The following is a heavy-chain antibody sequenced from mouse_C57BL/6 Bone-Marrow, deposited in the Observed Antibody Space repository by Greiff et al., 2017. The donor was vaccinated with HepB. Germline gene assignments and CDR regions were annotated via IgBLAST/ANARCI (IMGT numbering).Heavy chain of an antibody. CDR1: GYAFSSSW. CDR2: IYPGDGDT. V-gene: IGHV1-82*01. Sequence: QVQLQQSGPELVKPGASVKISCKASGYAFSSSWMNWVKQRPGKGLEWIGRIYPGDGDTNYNGKFKGKATLTADKSSSTAYMQLSSLTSEDSAVYFCASPYGHFDCWGQGTTLTVSS. D-gene: IGHD1-1*02. J-gene: IGHJ2*01. CDR3: ASPYGHFDC.